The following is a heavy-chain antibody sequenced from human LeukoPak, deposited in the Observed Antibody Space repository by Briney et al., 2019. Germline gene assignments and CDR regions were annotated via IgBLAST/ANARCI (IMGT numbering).Heavy chain of an antibody. CDR2: IYYSGST. CDR3: ARGTGYYPHWYFDL. V-gene: IGHV4-59*01. J-gene: IGHJ2*01. Sequence: SETLSLTCTVSGGSISSYYWSWIRQPPGKGLEWIGYIYYSGSTNYNPSLKSRVTISVDTSKSQFSLKLSSVTAADTAVYYCARGTGYYPHWYFDLWGRGTLVTVSS. D-gene: IGHD3-9*01. CDR1: GGSISSYY.